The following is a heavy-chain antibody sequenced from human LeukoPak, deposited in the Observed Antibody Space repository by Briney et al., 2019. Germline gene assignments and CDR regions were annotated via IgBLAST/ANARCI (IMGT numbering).Heavy chain of an antibody. CDR1: SFTFSSYA. CDR3: AREDSPMGGSFYGVNYFDY. Sequence: GRSLRLSCAASSFTFSSYAMHWVRQAPGKGLEWVALISYDGSNKYYADSLKGRFTISRDNSKNTVYLQMNSLRIEDTAVYYCAREDSPMGGSFYGVNYFDYWGQGTLVTVSS. J-gene: IGHJ4*02. V-gene: IGHV3-30*04. CDR2: ISYDGSNK. D-gene: IGHD1-26*01.